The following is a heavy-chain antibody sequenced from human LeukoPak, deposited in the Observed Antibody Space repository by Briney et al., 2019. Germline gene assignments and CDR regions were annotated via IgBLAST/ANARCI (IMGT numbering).Heavy chain of an antibody. CDR3: ARGYCSGGSCYEFDP. D-gene: IGHD2-15*01. J-gene: IGHJ5*02. CDR1: GYTFTGYY. Sequence: ASVKVSCKASGYTFTGYYMHWVRQAPGQGLEWMGRINPNSGGTNYAQKFQGRVTMTRDTSISTAYMELSRQRSDDTAVYYCARGYCSGGSCYEFDPWGQGTLVTVSS. V-gene: IGHV1-2*06. CDR2: INPNSGGT.